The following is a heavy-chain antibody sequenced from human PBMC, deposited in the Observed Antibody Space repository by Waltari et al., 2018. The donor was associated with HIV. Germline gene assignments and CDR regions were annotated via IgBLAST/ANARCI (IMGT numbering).Heavy chain of an antibody. D-gene: IGHD3-10*02. V-gene: IGHV3-7*01. CDR2: IKEDRSAK. J-gene: IGHJ4*02. Sequence: ERRLVDSGRTLVQPGGYLRLTCAASAFTFCRLSMRGVGQARGRGLEWVANIKEDRSAKYYVNAVKSRFTISRDNAKNSLYLQMNSLRADDTAVYYCARDVRGDGFPNYWGQGTLVTVAS. CDR1: AFTFCRLS. CDR3: ARDVRGDGFPNY.